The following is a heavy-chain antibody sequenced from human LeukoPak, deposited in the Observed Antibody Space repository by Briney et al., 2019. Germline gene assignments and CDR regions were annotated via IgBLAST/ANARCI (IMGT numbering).Heavy chain of an antibody. J-gene: IGHJ4*02. CDR1: GFSFATAW. V-gene: IGHV3-15*01. CDR2: IKSKRDGETT. CDR3: DTDQRYFSGAGSRGDD. Sequence: GGSLRLSCGGSGFSFATAWMSWVRQVPGKGLQWVGRIKSKRDGETTDYAEPVKGRFTISRDDSKNTMYLQMNSLKTEDTAVYYCDTDQRYFSGAGSRGDDWGQGTLVTVSS. D-gene: IGHD3-10*01.